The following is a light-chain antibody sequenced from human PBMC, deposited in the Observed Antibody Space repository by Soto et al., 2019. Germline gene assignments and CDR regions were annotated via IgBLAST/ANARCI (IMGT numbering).Light chain of an antibody. V-gene: IGKV3-11*01. CDR2: DMF. CDR1: QSIDSY. J-gene: IGKJ5*01. Sequence: EIVLTQSPATLSLSPGQRATLSCRASQSIDSYLGWYQQKPGQAPRLLIYDMFNRATGIPARFSGSGSGTDFTLTISSLEPEDFAVYSCQQRRGWPVTFGQGTRLEIK. CDR3: QQRRGWPVT.